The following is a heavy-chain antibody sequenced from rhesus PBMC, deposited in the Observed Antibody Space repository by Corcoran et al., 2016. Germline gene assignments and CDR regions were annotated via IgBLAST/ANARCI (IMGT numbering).Heavy chain of an antibody. CDR1: GYSFTTYG. CDR3: ARKSNLEYFEF. Sequence: QVQLVQSGPEVKQPGASVKVSCKASGYSFTTYGMNWVRQAPGQGLEWMGWMNTYTGNPTYAQGFTERFVFSMDTSISTVYRQISSLKAEDTAVYYCARKSNLEYFEFWGQGALVTVSS. CDR2: MNTYTGNP. D-gene: IGHD4-23*01. J-gene: IGHJ1*01. V-gene: IGHV7-1*01.